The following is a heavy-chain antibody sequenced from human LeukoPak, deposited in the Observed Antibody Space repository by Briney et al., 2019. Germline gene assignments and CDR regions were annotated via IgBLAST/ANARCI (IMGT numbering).Heavy chain of an antibody. Sequence: PGGSLRLSCAASGFTFSSYGMHWVRQAPGKGLEWVAVIWYDGSNKCYADSVKGRFTISRDNSKNTLYLQMNSLRAEDTAVYYCARGYYGSGSTSFDPWGQGTLVTVSS. CDR2: IWYDGSNK. J-gene: IGHJ5*02. V-gene: IGHV3-33*01. D-gene: IGHD3-10*01. CDR1: GFTFSSYG. CDR3: ARGYYGSGSTSFDP.